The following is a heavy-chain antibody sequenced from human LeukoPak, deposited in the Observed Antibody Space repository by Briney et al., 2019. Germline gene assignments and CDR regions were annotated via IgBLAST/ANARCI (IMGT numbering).Heavy chain of an antibody. Sequence: SETLSLTCTVSGGSISSSSYYWGWIRQPPGKGLEWIGSIYYSGSTYYNPSLKSRVTISVDTSKNRFSLKLSSVTAADTAVYYCARYGGSGSYYLYYYYYMDVWGKGTTVTVSS. J-gene: IGHJ6*03. D-gene: IGHD3-10*01. V-gene: IGHV4-39*07. CDR1: GGSISSSSYY. CDR3: ARYGGSGSYYLYYYYYMDV. CDR2: IYYSGST.